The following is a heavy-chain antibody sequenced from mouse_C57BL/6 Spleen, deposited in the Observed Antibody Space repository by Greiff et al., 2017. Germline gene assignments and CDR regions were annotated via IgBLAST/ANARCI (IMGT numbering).Heavy chain of an antibody. CDR1: GYTFTSYW. D-gene: IGHD2-3*01. Sequence: VQLQQSGTELVKPGASVKLSCKASGYTFTSYWMHWVQQRPGQGLEWIGNINPSNGCTNYNEKFKSKATLTVDKSSSTAYMQLSSLTTEDSAVYYCVVFYDGSRGAMDYWGQGTSVTVSS. J-gene: IGHJ4*01. CDR3: VVFYDGSRGAMDY. CDR2: INPSNGCT. V-gene: IGHV1-53*01.